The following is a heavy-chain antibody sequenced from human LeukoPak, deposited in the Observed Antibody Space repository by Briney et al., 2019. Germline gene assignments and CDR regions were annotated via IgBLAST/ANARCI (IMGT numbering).Heavy chain of an antibody. D-gene: IGHD1-26*01. J-gene: IGHJ4*02. Sequence: GGSLRLSCIASGFTLADHAMSWVRQAPGKGVEWVGFIRTKAYGETTEYAASVKGRFTILRDDSTNIAYLQVNGLKAEDTAVYYCGRHLLRSVGSTGLDFWGQGTLVTVA. CDR1: GFTLADHA. V-gene: IGHV3-49*04. CDR2: IRTKAYGETT. CDR3: GRHLLRSVGSTGLDF.